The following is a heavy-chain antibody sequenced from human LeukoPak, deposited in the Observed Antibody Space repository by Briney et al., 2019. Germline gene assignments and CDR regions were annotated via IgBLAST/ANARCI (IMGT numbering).Heavy chain of an antibody. J-gene: IGHJ4*02. CDR3: TRNYDGCGYTSFGY. CDR1: GGSISTYY. CDR2: IYDSGST. V-gene: IGHV4-59*01. Sequence: PSQSLSLTRAVSGGSISTYYGSCIPEPPSKGLGGSGHIYDSGSTNYYHNLKSRVTIAVDTSTNHFYLKLSSVTAADTAVYYCTRNYDGCGYTSFGYWGRGTLVTVSS. D-gene: IGHD3-22*01.